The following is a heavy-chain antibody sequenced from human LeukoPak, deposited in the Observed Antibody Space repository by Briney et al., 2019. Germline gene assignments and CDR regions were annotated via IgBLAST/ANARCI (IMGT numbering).Heavy chain of an antibody. Sequence: GGSLRLSCAASGFTVSSNYMSWVRQAPGKGLEWVSVIYSGGSTYYSDSVKGRFTISRDNSKNTLYLQMNSLRAEDTAVYYCARAPYYYDSSGYPNDAFDIWGQGTMVTVSS. CDR3: ARAPYYYDSSGYPNDAFDI. D-gene: IGHD3-22*01. CDR2: IYSGGST. V-gene: IGHV3-53*01. CDR1: GFTVSSNY. J-gene: IGHJ3*02.